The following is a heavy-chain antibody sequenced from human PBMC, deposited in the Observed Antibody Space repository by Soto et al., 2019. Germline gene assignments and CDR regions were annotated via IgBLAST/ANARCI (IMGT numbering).Heavy chain of an antibody. CDR1: GFTFSNAW. V-gene: IGHV3-15*01. D-gene: IGHD2-21*01. Sequence: GGSLRLSCAASGFTFSNAWMSWVRQAPGKGLEWVGRIKSKTDGGTTDYAAPVKGRFTISRDDSKNTLYLQMNSLKTEDTSVYYFTTELLGRDQGYWGQGTLVTVSS. J-gene: IGHJ4*02. CDR2: IKSKTDGGTT. CDR3: TTELLGRDQGY.